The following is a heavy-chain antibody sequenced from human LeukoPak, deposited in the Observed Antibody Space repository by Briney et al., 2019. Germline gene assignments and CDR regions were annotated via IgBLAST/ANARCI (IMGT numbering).Heavy chain of an antibody. CDR3: AREKHDYGDSYDAFDI. CDR2: IIPIFGTA. CDR1: GGTFSSYA. J-gene: IGHJ3*02. Sequence: GASVKVSCKASGGTFSSYAISWVRQAPGQGLEWVGGIIPIFGTANYAQKFQGRVTITADESTSTVYMELSSLRSEDTAVYYCAREKHDYGDSYDAFDIWGQGTMVTVSS. D-gene: IGHD4-17*01. V-gene: IGHV1-69*13.